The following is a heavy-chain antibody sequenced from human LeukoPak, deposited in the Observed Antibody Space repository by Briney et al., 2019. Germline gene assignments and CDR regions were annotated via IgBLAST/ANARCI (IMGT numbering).Heavy chain of an antibody. V-gene: IGHV3-21*01. CDR3: ARMGPLYYYDSSGYYPRDY. D-gene: IGHD3-22*01. J-gene: IGHJ4*02. Sequence: GSLRLSCAASGFTFSSYSMNWVRQAPGKGLEWVSSISSSSSYIYYADSVKGRFTISRDNAKNSLYLQMNSLRAEDTAVYYCARMGPLYYYDSSGYYPRDYWGQGTLVTVSS. CDR1: GFTFSSYS. CDR2: ISSSSSYI.